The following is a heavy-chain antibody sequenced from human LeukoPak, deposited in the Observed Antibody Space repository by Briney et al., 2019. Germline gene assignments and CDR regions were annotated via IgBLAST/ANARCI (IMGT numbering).Heavy chain of an antibody. CDR1: GLIFSNYA. V-gene: IGHV3-23*01. D-gene: IGHD2-15*01. Sequence: GGSLRLSCAAPGLIFSNYAMSWVRQAPGKGLEWVSGITSGFTPHYADSVKGRFTISRDNSKNTFHLQMNSLRAEDTAVYYCAKDYSDSRVAVVFFEYWGQGTLVTVSS. CDR3: AKDYSDSRVAVVFFEY. J-gene: IGHJ4*02. CDR2: ITSGFTP.